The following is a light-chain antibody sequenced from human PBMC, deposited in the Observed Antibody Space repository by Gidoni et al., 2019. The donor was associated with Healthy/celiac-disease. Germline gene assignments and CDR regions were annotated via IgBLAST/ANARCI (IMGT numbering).Light chain of an antibody. V-gene: IGKV3-15*01. CDR2: GAS. J-gene: IGKJ1*01. Sequence: EIVMTQSPATLSVSPGERATLSCRASQSVSSNLAWYQQKPGQAPRLLIYGASTRAPGIPARFSGSGSGTEFTLTISSLQSEDFAVYYCQQYNNWPQTFGQWTKVEIK. CDR1: QSVSSN. CDR3: QQYNNWPQT.